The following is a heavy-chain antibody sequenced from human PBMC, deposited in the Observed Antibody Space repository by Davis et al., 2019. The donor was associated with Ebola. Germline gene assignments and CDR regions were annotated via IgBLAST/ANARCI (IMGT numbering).Heavy chain of an antibody. CDR3: ARAQFPTTSDH. CDR2: INPHNGNT. D-gene: IGHD1-1*01. V-gene: IGHV1-18*01. CDR1: GYTFTSYA. Sequence: ASVPVSCKASGYTFTSYAMNWVRQAPGQGLEWMGWINPHNGNTNYAQNVQGRVTMTTDTSTSTAYMEVGSLKSDDTAVYYCARAQFPTTSDHWGQGTLVTVSS. J-gene: IGHJ4*02.